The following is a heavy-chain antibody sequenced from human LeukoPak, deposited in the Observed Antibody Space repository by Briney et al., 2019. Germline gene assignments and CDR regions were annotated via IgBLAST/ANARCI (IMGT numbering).Heavy chain of an antibody. CDR2: ISAYNGNT. Sequence: ASVKVSCKASGYTFTSYGISWVRQAPGQGLEWMGWISAYNGNTNYAQKLQGRVTMTTDTSTSTAYMELRSLRADDTAVYYCARNLYGSGSYYPGDYWGQGTLLTVSS. CDR1: GYTFTSYG. V-gene: IGHV1-18*01. CDR3: ARNLYGSGSYYPGDY. D-gene: IGHD3-10*01. J-gene: IGHJ4*02.